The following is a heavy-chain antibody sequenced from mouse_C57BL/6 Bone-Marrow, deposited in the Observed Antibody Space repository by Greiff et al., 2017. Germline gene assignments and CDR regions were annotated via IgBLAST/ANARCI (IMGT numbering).Heavy chain of an antibody. CDR2: ISSGSSTI. CDR3: AKDYGSSFDY. V-gene: IGHV5-17*01. J-gene: IGHJ2*01. Sequence: EVMLVESGGGLVKPGGSLKLSCAASGFTFSDYGMHWVRQAPEKGLEWVAYISSGSSTIYYADTVKGRFTISKDNAKNTLFLQMTRLRSEDTAMYYCAKDYGSSFDYWGKGTTLTVSS. CDR1: GFTFSDYG. D-gene: IGHD1-1*01.